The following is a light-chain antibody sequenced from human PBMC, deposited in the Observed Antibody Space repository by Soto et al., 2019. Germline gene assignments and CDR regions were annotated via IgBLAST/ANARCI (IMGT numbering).Light chain of an antibody. V-gene: IGKV3-20*01. CDR2: GAP. CDR1: QSVSDDF. Sequence: DIVMTQSPGTLSLSPGERATLSCRASQSVSDDFLAWYQQKPGQAPRLVISGAPTRATGIPDRFRGSGSGTDFTLTIIRLEPEDFAVYYCQQYGSTPYTFGQGTILEIK. CDR3: QQYGSTPYT. J-gene: IGKJ2*01.